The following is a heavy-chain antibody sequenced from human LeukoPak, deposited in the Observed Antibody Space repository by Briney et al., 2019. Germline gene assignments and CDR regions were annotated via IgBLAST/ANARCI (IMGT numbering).Heavy chain of an antibody. CDR1: GFTFSSYG. CDR3: AKDRGIAVAGIYDY. D-gene: IGHD6-19*01. J-gene: IGHJ4*02. Sequence: PGGSLRLSCAASGFTFSSYGMHWVRQAPGKGLEWVSGIRYDGSNKNYADSVKGRFTISRDNSKNTLYLQMNRLRAEDTAVYYCAKDRGIAVAGIYDYWGQGPLVTVSS. CDR2: IRYDGSNK. V-gene: IGHV3-33*06.